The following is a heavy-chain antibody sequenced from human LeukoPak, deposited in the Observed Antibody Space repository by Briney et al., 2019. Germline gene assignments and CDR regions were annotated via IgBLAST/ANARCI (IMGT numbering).Heavy chain of an antibody. CDR1: GFTFSSYS. Sequence: GGSLTLSCAASGFTFSSYSMNWVRQAPGKGLEWVSSISSSSSYIYYADSVKGRFTISRDNAKNSLYLQMNSLRAEDTAVYYCATVNCGGDCYSPSYFDYWGQGALVTVSS. J-gene: IGHJ4*02. CDR3: ATVNCGGDCYSPSYFDY. V-gene: IGHV3-21*01. CDR2: ISSSSSYI. D-gene: IGHD2-21*02.